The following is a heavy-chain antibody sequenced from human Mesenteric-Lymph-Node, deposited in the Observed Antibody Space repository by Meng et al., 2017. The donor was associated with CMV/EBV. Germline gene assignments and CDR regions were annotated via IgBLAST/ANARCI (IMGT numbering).Heavy chain of an antibody. V-gene: IGHV4-31*02. J-gene: IGHJ4*02. D-gene: IGHD3-3*01. CDR2: IYYSGST. CDR3: ARALGDFWSGYSSYFDY. Sequence: SISSGGYYWSWIRQHPGKGLEWIGYIYYSGSTYHNPSLKSRVTISVDTSKNQFSLKLSSVTAADTAVYYCARALGDFWSGYSSYFDYWGQGTLVTVSS. CDR1: SISSGGYY.